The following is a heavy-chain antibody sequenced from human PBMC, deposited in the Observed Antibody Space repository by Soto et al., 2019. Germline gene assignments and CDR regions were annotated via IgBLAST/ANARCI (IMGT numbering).Heavy chain of an antibody. D-gene: IGHD3-3*01. CDR3: ATSGHDFWSGSFDY. CDR2: IYYSGST. V-gene: IGHV4-59*01. CDR1: GGSISSYY. Sequence: SGTLSLTCTVSGGSISSYYWSWIRQPPGKGLEWIGYIYYSGSTNYNPSLKSRVTISVDTSKNQFSLKLSSVTAADTAVYYCATSGHDFWSGSFDYWGQGTLVTVSS. J-gene: IGHJ4*02.